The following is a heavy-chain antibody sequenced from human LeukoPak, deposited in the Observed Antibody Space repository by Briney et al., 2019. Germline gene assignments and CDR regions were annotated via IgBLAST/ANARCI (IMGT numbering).Heavy chain of an antibody. D-gene: IGHD1-1*01. CDR1: GYTFTAYA. CDR3: ARETSDS. J-gene: IGHJ5*01. Sequence: ASVKVSCKSSGYTFTAYAMHWVRQAPGQGLEWMGWITPSDGANYAQKFQGRVTMTRDTSTSTVYMELSSLRSEDTAVYYCARETSDSWGQGTLVTVSS. CDR2: ITPSDGA. V-gene: IGHV1-2*02.